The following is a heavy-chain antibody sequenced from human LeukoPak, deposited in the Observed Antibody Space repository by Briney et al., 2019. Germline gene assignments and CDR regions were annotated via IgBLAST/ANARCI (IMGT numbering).Heavy chain of an antibody. CDR3: TYCSGGSCYR. V-gene: IGHV4-59*01. D-gene: IGHD2-15*01. Sequence: KTSETLSLTCTVSGGSISSYSWTWIRQPPGKGLEWIGYIYYSGSTNYNPSLKSRVTISVDTSKNQFSLKLSSVTAADTAVYYCTYCSGGSCYRWGQGTLVTVSS. CDR2: IYYSGST. CDR1: GGSISSYS. J-gene: IGHJ4*02.